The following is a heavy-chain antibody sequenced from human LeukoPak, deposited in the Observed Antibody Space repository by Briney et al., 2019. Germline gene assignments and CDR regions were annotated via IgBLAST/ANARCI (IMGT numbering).Heavy chain of an antibody. CDR3: ATTYYDILTGHIAFDI. CDR2: ISAYNGNT. CDR1: GYTFTSYG. Sequence: GASVKVSCKASGYTFTSYGISWVRQAPRQGLEWMGWISAYNGNTNYAQKLQGRVTMTTDTSTSTAYMELRSLRSDDTAVYYCATTYYDILTGHIAFDIWGQGTMVTVSS. J-gene: IGHJ3*02. D-gene: IGHD3-9*01. V-gene: IGHV1-18*01.